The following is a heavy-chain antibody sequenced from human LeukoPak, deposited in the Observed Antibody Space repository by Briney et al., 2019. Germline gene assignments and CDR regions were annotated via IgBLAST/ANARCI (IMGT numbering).Heavy chain of an antibody. CDR1: GFTFNSYS. CDR2: ISSSSSYI. D-gene: IGHD1-26*01. CDR3: ARDGSGSYYDPPYYYYYMDV. J-gene: IGHJ6*03. V-gene: IGHV3-21*01. Sequence: PGGSLTLSCAASGFTFNSYSMKWVRHAPGKGVEWLSSISSSSSYIYYAVSVRGRFTIYRDNAKHSLYLQMNSWRAEDGVVYDYARDGSGSYYDPPYYYYYMDVWGKGTTVTVSS.